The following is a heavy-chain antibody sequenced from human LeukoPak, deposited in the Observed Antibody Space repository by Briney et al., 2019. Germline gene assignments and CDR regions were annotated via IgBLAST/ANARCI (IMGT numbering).Heavy chain of an antibody. CDR1: GFTFSSYG. V-gene: IGHV3-30*02. D-gene: IGHD3-22*01. J-gene: IGHJ4*02. Sequence: GESLKISCAASGFTFSSYGMHWVRQAPGKGLEWVAFIRYDGSNKYYADSVKGRFTISRDNSKNTLYLQMNSLRAEDTAVYYCAKDAPVGYWGQGTLVTVSS. CDR2: IRYDGSNK. CDR3: AKDAPVGY.